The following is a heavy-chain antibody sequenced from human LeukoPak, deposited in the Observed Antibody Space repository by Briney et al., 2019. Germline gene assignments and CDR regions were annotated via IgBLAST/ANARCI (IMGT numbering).Heavy chain of an antibody. CDR3: ARDKYSYDGSGYHRHFDY. J-gene: IGHJ4*02. D-gene: IGHD3-22*01. CDR2: ICGGGGRT. V-gene: IGHV3-23*01. CDR1: GFTFSSYA. Sequence: PGGSLRLSCPASGFTFSSYAMNWVRQAPGKGLEWVSHICGGGGRTFYADSVKGRFTISRDNSKNTLYLQMNSLRAEDTAVYYCARDKYSYDGSGYHRHFDYWGQGTLVTVSS.